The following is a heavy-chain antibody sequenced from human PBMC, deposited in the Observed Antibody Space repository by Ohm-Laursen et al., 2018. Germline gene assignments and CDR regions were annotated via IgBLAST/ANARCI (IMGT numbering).Heavy chain of an antibody. CDR1: GGSISSYY. V-gene: IGHV4-59*01. J-gene: IGHJ4*02. D-gene: IGHD6-19*01. CDR3: ARAGVAVAGIDY. CDR2: IYYSGST. Sequence: GTLSLTCTVSGGSISSYYWNWIRQPPGKGLEWIGHIYYSGSTNYNPSLKSRVTISVDTSKNQFSLKLSSLTAADTAVYYCARAGVAVAGIDYWGQGTLVTVSS.